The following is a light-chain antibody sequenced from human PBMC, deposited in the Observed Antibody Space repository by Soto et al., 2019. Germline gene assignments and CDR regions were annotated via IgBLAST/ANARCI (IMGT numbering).Light chain of an antibody. CDR1: SSDVGDYNS. Sequence: QSVLTQPPSASGSPGRSVTISCSGTSSDVGDYNSVSWYQQHPGKAPKLMIYEVSKRPSGVPDRFSGSKSGNAASLTVSGLQAEDEADYYCCSYAGSNLWLFGGGTKLTVL. V-gene: IGLV2-8*01. CDR2: EVS. J-gene: IGLJ3*02. CDR3: CSYAGSNLWL.